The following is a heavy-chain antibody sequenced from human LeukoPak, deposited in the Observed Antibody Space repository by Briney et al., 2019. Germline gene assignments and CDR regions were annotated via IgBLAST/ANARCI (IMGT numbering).Heavy chain of an antibody. V-gene: IGHV1-69*01. CDR3: ARSVLRYFDLDY. CDR1: GGTFSSYA. J-gene: IGHJ4*02. CDR2: IIPIFGTA. Sequence: ASVKVSCKASGGTFSSYAISWVRQAPGQGLEWMGGIIPIFGTANYAQKFQGRVTNTADESTSTAYMELSSLRSEDTAVYYCARSVLRYFDLDYWGQGTLVTVSS. D-gene: IGHD3-9*01.